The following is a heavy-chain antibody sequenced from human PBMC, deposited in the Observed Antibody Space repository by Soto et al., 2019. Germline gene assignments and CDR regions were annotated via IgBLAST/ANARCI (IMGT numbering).Heavy chain of an antibody. CDR1: GGSFSGYY. D-gene: IGHD3-10*01. CDR2: INHSGST. CDR3: ARVGKGYGSGYYYYYYGMEV. Sequence: SETLSLTCAVYGGSFSGYYWSWIRQPPGKGLEWIGEINHSGSTNYNPSLKSRVTISVDTSKNQFSLKLSSVTAADTAVYYCARVGKGYGSGYYYYYYGMEVWGQGTTVTVSS. V-gene: IGHV4-34*01. J-gene: IGHJ6*02.